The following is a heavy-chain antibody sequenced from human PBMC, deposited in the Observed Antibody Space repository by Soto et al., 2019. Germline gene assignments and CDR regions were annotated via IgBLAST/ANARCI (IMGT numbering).Heavy chain of an antibody. D-gene: IGHD4-4*01. CDR2: INHSGST. V-gene: IGHV4-34*01. CDR3: ARDYSSPLYYYYYYMDV. Sequence: SETLSLTCAVYGGSFSGYYWSWIRQPPGKGLEWIGEINHSGSTNYNPSLKSRVTISVDTSKNQFSLKLSSVTAADTAVYYCARDYSSPLYYYYYYMDVWGKGTTVTVS. CDR1: GGSFSGYY. J-gene: IGHJ6*03.